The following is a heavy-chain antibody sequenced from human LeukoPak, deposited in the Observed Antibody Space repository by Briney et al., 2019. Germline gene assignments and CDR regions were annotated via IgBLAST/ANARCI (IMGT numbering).Heavy chain of an antibody. Sequence: SETLSLTCTVSGGSISSSSYYWGWISQPPGKGLEWIGSIYYSGSTYYNPSLKSRVTISVDTSKNQFSLKLSSVTAADTAVYYCARVVRTVTFYDYWGQGTLVTVSS. CDR3: ARVVRTVTFYDY. CDR2: IYYSGST. V-gene: IGHV4-39*07. D-gene: IGHD4-17*01. CDR1: GGSISSSSYY. J-gene: IGHJ4*02.